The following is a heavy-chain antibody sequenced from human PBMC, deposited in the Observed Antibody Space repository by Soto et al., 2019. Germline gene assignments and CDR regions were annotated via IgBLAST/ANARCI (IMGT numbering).Heavy chain of an antibody. CDR3: ARSTSSGPNWFDP. D-gene: IGHD6-19*01. CDR2: IIPIFGTA. J-gene: IGHJ5*02. CDR1: GGTFSSYA. V-gene: IGHV1-69*13. Sequence: ASVKVSCKASGGTFSSYAISWVRQAPGQGLEWMGGIIPIFGTANYAQKFQGRVTITADESTSTAYMELSSLRSEDTAVYYCARSTSSGPNWFDPWGQGTLVTVS.